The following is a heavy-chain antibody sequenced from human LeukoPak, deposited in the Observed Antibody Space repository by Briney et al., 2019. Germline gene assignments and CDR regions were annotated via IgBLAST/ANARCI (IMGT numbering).Heavy chain of an antibody. J-gene: IGHJ3*02. CDR1: GFTVISNY. V-gene: IGHV3-66*01. CDR3: ARGYCSSTSCYDAFDI. D-gene: IGHD2-2*01. Sequence: SGGSLRLSCAASGFTVISNYMSWVRQAPGKGLEWVSVIYSGGSTYYADSVKGRFTISRDNSKNTLYLQMNSLRAEDTAVYYCARGYCSSTSCYDAFDIWGQGTMVTVSS. CDR2: IYSGGST.